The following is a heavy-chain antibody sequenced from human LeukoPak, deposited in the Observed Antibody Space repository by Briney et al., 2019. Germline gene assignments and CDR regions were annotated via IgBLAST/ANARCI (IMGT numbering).Heavy chain of an antibody. CDR1: GGSISYYY. J-gene: IGHJ3*02. CDR2: IYHSGST. V-gene: IGHV4-59*01. CDR3: AREGLHGAFDI. Sequence: SETLSLTCTVSGGSISYYYWNWIRQPPGRGLEWIGYIYHSGSTNYNPSLKSRVTISVDTSKNQFSLKLSSVTAADTAVYYCAREGLHGAFDIWGQGTMVTVSS.